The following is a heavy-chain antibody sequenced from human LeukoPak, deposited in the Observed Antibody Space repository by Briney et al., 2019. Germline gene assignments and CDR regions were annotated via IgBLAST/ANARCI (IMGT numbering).Heavy chain of an antibody. D-gene: IGHD3-22*01. CDR1: GGSFSGYY. V-gene: IGHV4-34*01. CDR2: INHSGST. J-gene: IGHJ4*02. CDR3: ARDRGYGYYYDSSGYYYFDY. Sequence: SETLSLTCAVYGGSFSGYYWSWIRQPPGKGLEWIGEINHSGSTNYNPSLKSRVTISVDTSKNQFSLKLSSVTAADTAVYYCARDRGYGYYYDSSGYYYFDYWGQGTLVTVSS.